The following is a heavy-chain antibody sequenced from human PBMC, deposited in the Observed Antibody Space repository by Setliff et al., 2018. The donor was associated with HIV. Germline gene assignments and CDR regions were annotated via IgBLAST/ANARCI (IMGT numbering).Heavy chain of an antibody. CDR1: GGSISGYY. CDR3: ARGARLLAGYSDRWDYYYMDV. D-gene: IGHD6-13*01. V-gene: IGHV4-4*08. Sequence: SETLSLTCTVSGGSISGYYWSWIRQSPGKGLEWIGYIYTSGSTKYNPSLKSRATISLDSSKNQFSLKLSSVTAADTAVYYCARGARLLAGYSDRWDYYYMDVWGKGTTVTVSS. J-gene: IGHJ6*03. CDR2: IYTSGST.